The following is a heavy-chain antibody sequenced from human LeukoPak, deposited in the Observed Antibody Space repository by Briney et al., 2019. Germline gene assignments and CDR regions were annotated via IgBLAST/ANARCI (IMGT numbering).Heavy chain of an antibody. Sequence: SETLSLTCAVSGGSISSSNWWSWVRQPPGKGLEWIGEIYHSGSTNYNPSLKSRVTISVDKSKNQFSLKLSSVTAADTAVYYCARDSGAGSPQGSFDYWGQGTLVTVAP. CDR1: GGSISSSNW. J-gene: IGHJ4*02. CDR3: ARDSGAGSPQGSFDY. V-gene: IGHV4-4*02. CDR2: IYHSGST. D-gene: IGHD1-26*01.